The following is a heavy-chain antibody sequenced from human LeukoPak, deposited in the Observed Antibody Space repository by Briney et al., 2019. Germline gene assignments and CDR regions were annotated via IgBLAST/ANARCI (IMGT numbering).Heavy chain of an antibody. D-gene: IGHD1-1*01. CDR2: VSYDGTKK. Sequence: GGSLRLSCAASGFTFSSYGMQWVRQAPGKGLEWVAVVSYDGTKKYYTDSVKGRFTISRDNSKNTLDLQMNSLRTEDTAMYYCAKEATGRTSSHFDYWGQGTLVTVSP. CDR3: AKEATGRTSSHFDY. V-gene: IGHV3-30*18. CDR1: GFTFSSYG. J-gene: IGHJ4*02.